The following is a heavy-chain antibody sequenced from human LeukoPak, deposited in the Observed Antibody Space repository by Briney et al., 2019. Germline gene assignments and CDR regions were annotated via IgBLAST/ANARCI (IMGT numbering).Heavy chain of an antibody. CDR3: AKSMDILTGYLWSLDY. CDR1: GFTFTTFW. J-gene: IGHJ4*02. V-gene: IGHV3-74*01. CDR2: INHDGSNT. Sequence: GGSLRLSCATSGFTFTTFWMHWVRQAPGKGLVWVSRINHDGSNTNYADSVKGRFTISRDNSKNTLYLQMNSLRAEDTAVYYCAKSMDILTGYLWSLDYWGQGTLVTVSS. D-gene: IGHD3-9*01.